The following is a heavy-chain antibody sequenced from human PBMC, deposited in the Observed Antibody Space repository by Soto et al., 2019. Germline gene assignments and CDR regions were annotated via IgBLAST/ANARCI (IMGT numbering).Heavy chain of an antibody. J-gene: IGHJ4*02. V-gene: IGHV4-59*01. CDR2: ISYSGST. CDR1: SDSISSYY. D-gene: IGHD6-13*01. Sequence: SETLSLTCTVSSDSISSYYWSWIRQPPGKRLEWIGYISYSGSTDYNPSLKSRVTISGDTSKNQFPLKVSSVTAADTAVYYCARGTSWQLPFDYWGQGTLVTVSS. CDR3: ARGTSWQLPFDY.